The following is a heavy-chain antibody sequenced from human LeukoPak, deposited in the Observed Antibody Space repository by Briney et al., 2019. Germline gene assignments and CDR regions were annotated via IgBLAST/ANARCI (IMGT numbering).Heavy chain of an antibody. CDR1: GGSISSSNW. J-gene: IGHJ4*02. V-gene: IGHV4-4*02. Sequence: SETLSLTCTVSGGSISSSNWWSWVRQPPGKGLEWIGEIYHSGSTNYNPSLKSRVTISVDKSKSQFSLELSSVTAADTAVYYCARGIQQLVAFGYWGQGTLVTVSS. D-gene: IGHD6-13*01. CDR2: IYHSGST. CDR3: ARGIQQLVAFGY.